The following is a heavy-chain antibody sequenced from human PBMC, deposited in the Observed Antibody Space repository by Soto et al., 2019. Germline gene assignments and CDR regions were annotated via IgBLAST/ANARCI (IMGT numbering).Heavy chain of an antibody. CDR2: SNAGNGNT. V-gene: IGHV1-3*02. CDR1: GYTFASYA. CDR3: ARGGTTDYYGMDV. D-gene: IGHD1-7*01. J-gene: IGHJ6*02. Sequence: ASVKVSCKASGYTFASYAMHWVRQAPGQRLEWMGWSNAGNGNTKYSQEFQGRVTITRDTSASTAYMELSSLRSEDMAVYYCARGGTTDYYGMDVWGQGTTVTVSS.